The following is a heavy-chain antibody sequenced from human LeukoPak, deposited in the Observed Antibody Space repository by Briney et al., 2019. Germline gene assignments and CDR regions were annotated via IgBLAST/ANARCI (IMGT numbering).Heavy chain of an antibody. D-gene: IGHD1-1*01. CDR3: ARGFEYDRYYYYYYMDV. CDR2: ISAYNGNT. CDR1: GYTFTSYG. J-gene: IGHJ6*03. Sequence: GASVKVSCKASGYTFTSYGISWVRQAPGQGLEWMGWISAYNGNTNYAQKLQGRVTMTTDTSTSTAYMELRSLRSDDTAVYYCARGFEYDRYYYYYYMDVWGKGTTVTISS. V-gene: IGHV1-18*01.